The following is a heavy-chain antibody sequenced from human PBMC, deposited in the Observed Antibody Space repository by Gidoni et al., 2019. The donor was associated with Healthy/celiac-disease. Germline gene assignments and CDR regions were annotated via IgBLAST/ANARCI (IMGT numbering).Heavy chain of an antibody. J-gene: IGHJ6*02. CDR1: GFTFSSYS. CDR2: ISSSSSYI. V-gene: IGHV3-21*01. Sequence: EVQLVESGGGLVKPGGSLRLSCAASGFTFSSYSMNWVRQAPGKGLEWVSSISSSSSYIYYADSVKGRFTISRDNAKNSLYLQMNSLRAEDTAVYYCARENPDYNYGMDVWGQGTTVTVSS. CDR3: ARENPDYNYGMDV.